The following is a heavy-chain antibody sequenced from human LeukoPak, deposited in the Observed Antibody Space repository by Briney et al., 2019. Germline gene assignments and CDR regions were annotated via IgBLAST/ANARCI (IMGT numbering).Heavy chain of an antibody. D-gene: IGHD3-10*01. V-gene: IGHV1-18*01. CDR2: ISVQNGDT. Sequence: ASVKVSCKASGYTFTSYGISWVRQAPGQGLEWVAKISVQNGDTKYAQMVQGRVTMTIDKSTNTAYMELRTLRSDDTAVYYCARGSSSGSPDYWGQGTLVTVSS. J-gene: IGHJ4*02. CDR1: GYTFTSYG. CDR3: ARGSSSGSPDY.